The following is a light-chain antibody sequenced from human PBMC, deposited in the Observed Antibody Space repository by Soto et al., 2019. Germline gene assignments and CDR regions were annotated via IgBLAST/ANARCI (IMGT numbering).Light chain of an antibody. Sequence: QSVLTQPPSASGAPGQRVTISCSGGSSNIGSNTVSWYQQLPGTAPKLFIYDNNQRPSGVPARLSGSKSGTSASLAISGLQSEDEADYYCAAWDDSLNGHVVFGGGTKLTVL. CDR3: AAWDDSLNGHVV. CDR2: DNN. J-gene: IGLJ2*01. V-gene: IGLV1-44*01. CDR1: SSNIGSNT.